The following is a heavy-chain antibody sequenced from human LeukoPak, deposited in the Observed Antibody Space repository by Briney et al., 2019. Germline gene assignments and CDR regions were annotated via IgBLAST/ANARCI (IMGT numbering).Heavy chain of an antibody. D-gene: IGHD3-22*01. CDR2: INPNSGGT. V-gene: IGHV1-2*02. CDR3: ARGDYYDSSGYYY. CDR1: GYTFTGYC. Sequence: ASVKVSCKASGYTFTGYCMHWVRQAPGQGLEWMGWINPNSGGTNYAQKFQGRVTMTRDTSISTAYMELSRLRSDDTAVYYCARGDYYDSSGYYYWGQGTLVTVSS. J-gene: IGHJ4*02.